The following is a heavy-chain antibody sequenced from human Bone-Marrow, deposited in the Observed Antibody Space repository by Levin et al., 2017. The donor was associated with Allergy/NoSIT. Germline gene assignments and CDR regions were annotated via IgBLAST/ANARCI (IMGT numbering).Heavy chain of an antibody. D-gene: IGHD1-26*01. CDR2: ISSSGSTI. CDR3: ARDWGVNVSGGSYYKPLYYYYGMDV. CDR1: GFTFSDYY. J-gene: IGHJ6*02. V-gene: IGHV3-11*01. Sequence: PGGSLRLSCAASGFTFSDYYMSWIRQAPGKGLEWVSYISSSGSTIYYADSVKGRFTISRDNAKNSLYLQMNSLRAEDTAVYYCARDWGVNVSGGSYYKPLYYYYGMDVWGQGTTVTVSS.